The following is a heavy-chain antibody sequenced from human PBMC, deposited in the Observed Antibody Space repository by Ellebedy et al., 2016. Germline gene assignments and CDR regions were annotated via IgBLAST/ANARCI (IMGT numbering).Heavy chain of an antibody. D-gene: IGHD3-22*01. CDR1: GASFSGHY. CDR2: INHSGST. CDR3: ASRVHTYYYDSSGYPHIQDAFDI. J-gene: IGHJ3*02. Sequence: SETLSLTCAVYGASFSGHYWSWIRQPPGKGLEWIGEINHSGSTYYNPSLKSRVTISVDTSKNQFSLKLSSVTAADTAVYYCASRVHTYYYDSSGYPHIQDAFDIWGQGTMVTVSS. V-gene: IGHV4-34*01.